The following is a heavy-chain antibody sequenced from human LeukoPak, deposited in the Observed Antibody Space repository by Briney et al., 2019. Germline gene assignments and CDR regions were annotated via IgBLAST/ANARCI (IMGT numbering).Heavy chain of an antibody. CDR3: ARGRVTMVRGDYYYYMDV. CDR1: GFTLSSYW. J-gene: IGHJ6*03. V-gene: IGHV3-74*01. CDR2: ITSDGSST. Sequence: GGSLRLSCAAPGFTLSSYWMHWVRQAPGKGLVWVSRITSDGSSTSYADSVKGRFTISRDNAKNTLYLQMNSLRAEDTAVYYCARGRVTMVRGDYYYYMDVWGKGTTVTVSS. D-gene: IGHD3-10*01.